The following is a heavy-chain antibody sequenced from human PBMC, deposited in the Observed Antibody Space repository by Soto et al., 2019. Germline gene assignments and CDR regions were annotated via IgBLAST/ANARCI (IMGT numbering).Heavy chain of an antibody. V-gene: IGHV4-59*01. CDR3: ARDRSGFWSGYHYYYYGMDV. J-gene: IGHJ6*02. Sequence: SETLSLTCTVSGGSMSSYYWSWIRQPPGKGLEWIGYIYYSGSTNYNPSLKSRVTISVDTSKNQFSLKLSSVTAADTAVYYCARDRSGFWSGYHYYYYGMDVWGQATTVTVSS. CDR1: GGSMSSYY. CDR2: IYYSGST. D-gene: IGHD3-3*01.